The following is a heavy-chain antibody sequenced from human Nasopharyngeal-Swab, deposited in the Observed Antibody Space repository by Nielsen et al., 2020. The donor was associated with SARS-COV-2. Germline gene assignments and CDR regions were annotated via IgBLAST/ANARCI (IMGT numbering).Heavy chain of an antibody. V-gene: IGHV2-70*11. D-gene: IGHD3-22*01. CDR1: GFSLRTSGMC. J-gene: IGHJ4*02. CDR3: ARTHITMIDQ. Sequence: SGVTLAQPRQTFTLTCNFSGFSLRTSGMCVSWMRLPSGKDLEWRARIDWDDDKYYSTSLKTRLTISKDTSKNQVVLTMTNMDTVETATYYCARTHITMIDQWGQGTLVTVSS. CDR2: IDWDDDK.